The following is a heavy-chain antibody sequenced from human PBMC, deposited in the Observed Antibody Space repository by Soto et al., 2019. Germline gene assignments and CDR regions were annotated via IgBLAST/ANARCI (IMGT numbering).Heavy chain of an antibody. CDR2: ISAHNGNT. V-gene: IGHV1-18*01. CDR3: ARGRYGDY. J-gene: IGHJ4*02. CDR1: GYAFTTYS. Sequence: QVHLVQSGAEGKKPGASVNVSCQGSGYAFTTYSITWVRQAPAQGLGGMGWISAHNGNTNYAQKLQGRVTVTRDTSTSTAYIELRSLRYDDTAVYYCARGRYGDYWGQGALVTVSS. D-gene: IGHD1-1*01.